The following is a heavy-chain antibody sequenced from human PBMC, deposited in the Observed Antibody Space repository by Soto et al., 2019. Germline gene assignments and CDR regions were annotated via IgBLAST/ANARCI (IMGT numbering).Heavy chain of an antibody. D-gene: IGHD3-22*01. CDR3: ARLGAYYQSLDP. V-gene: IGHV4-59*08. CDR2: MYFGGSF. CDR1: GASVSTGY. J-gene: IGHJ5*02. Sequence: PSETLSLTCSVSGASVSTGYWSWIRQPPGKGLEWIGFMYFGGSFNYNPSLTSRVTISLETSKSQFSLRLTSVTAADTAVYYCARLGAYYQSLDPWGPGTLVTVSS.